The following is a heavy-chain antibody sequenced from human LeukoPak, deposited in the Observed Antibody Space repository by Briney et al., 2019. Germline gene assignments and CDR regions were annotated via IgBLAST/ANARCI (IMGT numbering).Heavy chain of an antibody. D-gene: IGHD3-10*01. CDR1: GFTFSSYW. Sequence: GGSLRLSCAASGFTFSSYWMHWVRQAPGKGLVWVSRIKSDGSNYYADSVKGRFTIFRDNAKNTLYLQMNSLRAEDTAVYYCAKGGITPFDYWGQGTLVTVSS. V-gene: IGHV3-74*01. J-gene: IGHJ4*02. CDR2: IKSDGSN. CDR3: AKGGITPFDY.